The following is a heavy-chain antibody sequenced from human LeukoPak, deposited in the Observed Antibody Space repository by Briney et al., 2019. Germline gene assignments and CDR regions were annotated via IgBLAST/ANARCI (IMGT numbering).Heavy chain of an antibody. Sequence: PGGSLRLSCAASGFTFSSYGMHWVRQAPGKGLEWVAFIWYDGNDKYYADSVKGRFTISRDSSKNTLYLQMNSLRVEDTAVYYCARVSSPGAHFDCWGQGTLVTVSS. J-gene: IGHJ4*02. V-gene: IGHV3-33*01. CDR3: ARVSSPGAHFDC. D-gene: IGHD2-2*01. CDR2: IWYDGNDK. CDR1: GFTFSSYG.